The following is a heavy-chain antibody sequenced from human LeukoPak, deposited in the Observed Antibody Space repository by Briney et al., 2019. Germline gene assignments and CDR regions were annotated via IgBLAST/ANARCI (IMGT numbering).Heavy chain of an antibody. V-gene: IGHV4-61*01. CDR3: AGGGSSWPRYYFDY. D-gene: IGHD6-13*01. CDR1: GGSVSSGSYY. Sequence: SETLSLTCTVSGGSVSSGSYYWSWIRQPPGKGLEWIGYIYYSGSTNYNPSLKSRVTISVDTSKNQFSLKLSSVTAADTAVYYCAGGGSSWPRYYFDYWGQGTLVTISS. J-gene: IGHJ4*02. CDR2: IYYSGST.